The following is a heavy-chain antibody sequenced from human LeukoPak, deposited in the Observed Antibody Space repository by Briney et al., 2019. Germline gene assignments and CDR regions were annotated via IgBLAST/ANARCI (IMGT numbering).Heavy chain of an antibody. J-gene: IGHJ5*02. D-gene: IGHD4-17*01. CDR2: IYTSGST. V-gene: IGHV4-61*02. Sequence: SETLSLTCTVSGGSISSGSYYWSWIRQPAGKGLEWIGRIYTSGSTNYNPSLKSRVTISVDTSKNQFSLKLSSVTAADTAVYYCARVYDYGDYGLFDPWGQGTLVTVSS. CDR1: GGSISSGSYY. CDR3: ARVYDYGDYGLFDP.